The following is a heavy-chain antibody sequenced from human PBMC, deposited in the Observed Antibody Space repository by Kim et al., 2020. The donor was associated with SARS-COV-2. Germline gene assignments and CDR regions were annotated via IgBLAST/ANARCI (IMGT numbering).Heavy chain of an antibody. CDR1: GGSISSSSYY. D-gene: IGHD2-8*01. J-gene: IGHJ6*03. Sequence: SETLSLTCTVSGGSISSSSYYWGWIRQPPGKGLEWIGSIYYSGSAYYNPSLKSRVTISVDTSKNQFSLKLSSVTAADTAVYYCATRSDIVLSCDYYYMY. V-gene: IGHV4-39*01. CDR2: IYYSGSA. CDR3: ATRSDIVLSCDYYYMY.